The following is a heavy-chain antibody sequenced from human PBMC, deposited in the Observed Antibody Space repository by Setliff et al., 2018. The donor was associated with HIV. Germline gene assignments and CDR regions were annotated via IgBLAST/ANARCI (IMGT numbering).Heavy chain of an antibody. J-gene: IGHJ6*02. Sequence: ASVKVSCKASGYTFTSYDINWVRQATGQGLEWMGWISANNGSSYFAQKLQDRVTMTSDTSTSTAYMELRSLRSDDTAVYYCARYDSSGYYPSNYYYGMDVWGQGTTVTVSS. CDR1: GYTFTSYD. V-gene: IGHV1-18*01. CDR3: ARYDSSGYYPSNYYYGMDV. D-gene: IGHD3-22*01. CDR2: ISANNGSS.